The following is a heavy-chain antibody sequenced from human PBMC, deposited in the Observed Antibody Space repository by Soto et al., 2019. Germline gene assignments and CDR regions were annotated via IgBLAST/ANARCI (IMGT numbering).Heavy chain of an antibody. Sequence: GASVKVSCKASGYTFTSYYMHWVRQAPGQGLEWMGIINPSGGSTSYAQKFQGRVTMTRDTSTSTVYMELSSLRSEDTAVYYCARAPLFRGLWFGFDFSGQGIMVTVSS. J-gene: IGHJ3*01. CDR2: INPSGGST. D-gene: IGHD3-10*01. CDR3: ARAPLFRGLWFGFDF. CDR1: GYTFTSYY. V-gene: IGHV1-46*03.